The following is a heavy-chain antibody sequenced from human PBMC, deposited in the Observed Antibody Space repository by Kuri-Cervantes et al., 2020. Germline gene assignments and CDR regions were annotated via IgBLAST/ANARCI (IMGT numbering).Heavy chain of an antibody. CDR3: ARGAHSSSWTTGFGY. CDR1: GGSTTNFY. Sequence: SETLSLTCTVSGGSTTNFYWSWIRQPPGRGLEWIGYIYYSGSTNYNPSLKSRVTISVDTSKNQFSLKLSSVTAADTAVYYCARGAHSSSWTTGFGYWGQGTLVTVSS. CDR2: IYYSGST. D-gene: IGHD6-13*01. V-gene: IGHV4-59*01. J-gene: IGHJ4*02.